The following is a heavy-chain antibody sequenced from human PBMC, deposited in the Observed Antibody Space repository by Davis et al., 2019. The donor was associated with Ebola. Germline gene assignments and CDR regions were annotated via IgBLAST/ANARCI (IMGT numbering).Heavy chain of an antibody. CDR2: INPNNGGT. D-gene: IGHD4-17*01. CDR1: GYTFTGYY. V-gene: IGHV1-2*06. J-gene: IGHJ4*02. Sequence: ASVKVSCKASGYTFTGYYMHWVRQAPGQGLEWMGRINPNNGGTNYAQKFQGRVTMTRDTSISTAYMELSRLRYDDTAVYYCAMTTVTAVDGIFYFDNWGQGTLITVS. CDR3: AMTTVTAVDGIFYFDN.